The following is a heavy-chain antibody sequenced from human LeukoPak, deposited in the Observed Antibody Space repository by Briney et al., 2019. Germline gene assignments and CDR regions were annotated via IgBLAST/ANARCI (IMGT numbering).Heavy chain of an antibody. CDR1: GGSFSGYY. J-gene: IGHJ4*02. CDR2: INHSGST. CDR3: ACYNDFWRGYYLDY. Sequence: SETLSLTCAVYGGSFSGYYWSWIRQPPGKGLEWIGEINHSGSTNYNPSLKSRVTISVDTSKNQFSLKLSSVTAADTAVYYCACYNDFWRGYYLDYWGQGTLVTVSS. D-gene: IGHD3-3*01. V-gene: IGHV4-34*01.